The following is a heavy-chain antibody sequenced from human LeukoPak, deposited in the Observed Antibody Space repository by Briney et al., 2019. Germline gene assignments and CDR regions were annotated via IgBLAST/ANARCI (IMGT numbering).Heavy chain of an antibody. V-gene: IGHV1-69-2*01. J-gene: IGHJ4*02. CDR3: AILRSGWYFDN. CDR1: GYPFTDHY. D-gene: IGHD6-19*01. CDR2: IDPEDGET. Sequence: ATVKISCKASGYPFTDHYIHWVHQAPGKGREWMGQIDPEDGETIYAEKFQGRVTTSADTSTDTGYMELSGLRPEDTAMFYCAILRSGWYFDNWGQGTLVTVSS.